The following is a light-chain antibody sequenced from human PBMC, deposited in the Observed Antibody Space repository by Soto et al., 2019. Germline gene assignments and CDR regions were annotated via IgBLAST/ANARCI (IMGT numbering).Light chain of an antibody. J-gene: IGLJ1*01. Sequence: QSVLTQPPSVSGAPGQRVTISCTGSSSNIGAGYDVHWYQQLPGTAPKLLIYGNSNRPSGVPDRFSGPKSGTSASLAITGLHAEDEADYYCQSYDSSLSGYVFGTGTQLTVL. CDR3: QSYDSSLSGYV. V-gene: IGLV1-40*01. CDR1: SSNIGAGYD. CDR2: GNS.